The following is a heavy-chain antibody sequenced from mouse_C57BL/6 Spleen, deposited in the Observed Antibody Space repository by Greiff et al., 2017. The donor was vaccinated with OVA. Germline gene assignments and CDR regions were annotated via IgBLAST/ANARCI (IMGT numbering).Heavy chain of an antibody. V-gene: IGHV1-61*01. D-gene: IGHD3-2*02. J-gene: IGHJ2*01. Sequence: QVQLQQSGAELVRPGSSVKLSCKASGYTFTSYWMDWVKQRPGQGLEWIGNIYPSDSETHYNQKFKDKATLTVDKSSSTAYMQLSSLTSEDSAVYYCARRASSGSDYWGQGTTLTVSS. CDR2: IYPSDSET. CDR1: GYTFTSYW. CDR3: ARRASSGSDY.